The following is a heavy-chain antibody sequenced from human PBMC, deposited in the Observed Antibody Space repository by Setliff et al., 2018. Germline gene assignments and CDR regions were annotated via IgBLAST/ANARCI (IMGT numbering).Heavy chain of an antibody. Sequence: GASVKVSCKASGYTFTNYGITWVRQAPGQGLEWMGWINNYNTNTKYAQKLQGRVTMTTDTSTSTAYMELRSLRSDATAVYYCARINFYVSSGYYYAPDYWGQGTLVTVSS. J-gene: IGHJ4*02. D-gene: IGHD3-22*01. CDR3: ARINFYVSSGYYYAPDY. V-gene: IGHV1-18*01. CDR1: GYTFTNYG. CDR2: INNYNTNT.